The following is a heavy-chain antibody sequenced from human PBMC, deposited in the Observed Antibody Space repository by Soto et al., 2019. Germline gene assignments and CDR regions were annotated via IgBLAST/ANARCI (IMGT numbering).Heavy chain of an antibody. CDR1: GFTFSSYS. D-gene: IGHD1-26*01. CDR2: ISSSSSYM. Sequence: EVQLVESGGGLVKRGGSLRLSCAASGFTFSSYSMNWVRQAPGKGLEWVSSISSSSSYMYYADSVKGRFTISRDNAKNSLYVQMKSLGVEDTAVYYCAKGWGAQFDYWGQGALVTVSS. V-gene: IGHV3-21*01. J-gene: IGHJ4*02. CDR3: AKGWGAQFDY.